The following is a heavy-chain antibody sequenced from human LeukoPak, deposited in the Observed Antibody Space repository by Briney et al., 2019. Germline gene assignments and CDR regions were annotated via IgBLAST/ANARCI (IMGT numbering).Heavy chain of an antibody. CDR3: ARALGYCSSTSCYNWFDP. Sequence: GESLKISCKGSGYSFTSYWIGWVRPMPGKGLEWMGIIYPGDSDTRYSPSFQGQVTISADKSISTAYLQWSSLKASDTAMYYCARALGYCSSTSCYNWFDPWGQGTLVTVSS. D-gene: IGHD2-2*01. V-gene: IGHV5-51*01. J-gene: IGHJ5*02. CDR1: GYSFTSYW. CDR2: IYPGDSDT.